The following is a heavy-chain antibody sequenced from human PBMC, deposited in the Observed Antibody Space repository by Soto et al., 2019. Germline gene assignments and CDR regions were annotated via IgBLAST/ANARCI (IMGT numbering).Heavy chain of an antibody. D-gene: IGHD4-17*01. Sequence: GGSLRLSCAASGFTFSSYSMNWVRQAPGKGLEWVSSISSSSSYIYYADSVKGRFTISRDNAKNSLYLQMNSLRAEDTAVYYCAREGYGDYSVPYYMDVWGKGTTVTVSS. V-gene: IGHV3-21*01. CDR3: AREGYGDYSVPYYMDV. J-gene: IGHJ6*03. CDR2: ISSSSSYI. CDR1: GFTFSSYS.